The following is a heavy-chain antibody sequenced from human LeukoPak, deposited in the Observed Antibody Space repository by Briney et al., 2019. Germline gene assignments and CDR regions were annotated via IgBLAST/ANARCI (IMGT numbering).Heavy chain of an antibody. Sequence: GGSLRLSCAASGFTFSSYWMSWVRQAPGKGLEWVANIKQDGSEKYYVDSVKGRFTISRDNAKNSLYLQMNSLRAEDTAVYYCARETFYCSSTSCYDEAFDYWGQGTLLTVSS. CDR2: IKQDGSEK. V-gene: IGHV3-7*01. CDR1: GFTFSSYW. D-gene: IGHD2-2*01. J-gene: IGHJ4*02. CDR3: ARETFYCSSTSCYDEAFDY.